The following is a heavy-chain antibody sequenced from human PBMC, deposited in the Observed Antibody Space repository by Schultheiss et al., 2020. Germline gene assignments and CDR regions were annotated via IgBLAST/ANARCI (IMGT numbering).Heavy chain of an antibody. CDR2: ISGNGGTT. Sequence: GGSLRLSCTASDFTFSSYGMSWVRQAPGKGLEWVSGISGNGGTTGYADSVKGRFTISRDNAKNSLYLQMNSLRVEDTALYYCARDGSGPFDPWGQGTLVTVSS. V-gene: IGHV3-20*04. D-gene: IGHD3-10*01. J-gene: IGHJ5*02. CDR1: DFTFSSYG. CDR3: ARDGSGPFDP.